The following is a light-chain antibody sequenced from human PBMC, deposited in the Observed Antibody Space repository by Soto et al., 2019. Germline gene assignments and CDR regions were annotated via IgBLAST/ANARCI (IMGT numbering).Light chain of an antibody. CDR1: TGAVTSGNY. V-gene: IGLV7-43*01. CDR3: LLYYGGAHLM. Sequence: QAVVTQEPSLTVSPGGTVTLTCASSTGAVTSGNYPSWFQQKPGQAPRTLIYTTDDKHSWTPDRFSGSLLGGKAALTLSGVKPEDEAEYYCLLYYGGAHLMFGGGTKLTVL. J-gene: IGLJ3*02. CDR2: TTD.